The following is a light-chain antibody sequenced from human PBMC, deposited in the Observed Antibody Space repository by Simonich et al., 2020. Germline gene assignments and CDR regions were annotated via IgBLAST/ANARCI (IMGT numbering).Light chain of an antibody. CDR2: EGS. J-gene: IGLJ2*01. CDR1: SSDVGSYNL. Sequence: QSALTQPASVSGSPGQSITISCTETSSDVGSYNLVSWYQQHPGKAPKLIIYEGSKRPSGVSNRFSGSKSGNTASLTISGLQAEDEADYYCCSYAGSSTSVVFGGGTKLTVL. V-gene: IGLV2-23*01. CDR3: CSYAGSSTSVV.